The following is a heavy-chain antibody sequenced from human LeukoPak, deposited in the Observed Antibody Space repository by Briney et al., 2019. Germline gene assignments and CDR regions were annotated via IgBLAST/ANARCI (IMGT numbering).Heavy chain of an antibody. CDR3: ARHGAGWELLPTSFDY. Sequence: SETLSLTCTVSGGSISSYYWSWIRQPPGKGLEWIGYIYYSGSTNYNPSLKSRVTISVDTSKNQFSLKLSSVTAADTAVYYCARHGAGWELLPTSFDYWGQGTLVTVSS. V-gene: IGHV4-59*08. J-gene: IGHJ4*02. CDR1: GGSISSYY. CDR2: IYYSGST. D-gene: IGHD1-26*01.